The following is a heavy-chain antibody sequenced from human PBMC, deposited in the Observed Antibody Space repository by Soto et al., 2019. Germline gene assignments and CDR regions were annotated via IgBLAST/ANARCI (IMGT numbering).Heavy chain of an antibody. V-gene: IGHV3-72*01. CDR1: GFTFSDHY. CDR2: TRNKANSYTT. D-gene: IGHD6-13*01. CDR3: DRASKVGSWTHFDY. J-gene: IGHJ4*02. Sequence: EVQLVESGGGLVQPGGSLRLSCAASGFTFSDHYIDWVRQAPGKGLEWVGRTRNKANSYTTEYAASVKGRFTISRDDSKASLYLQMISMKTEDTAVYYWDRASKVGSWTHFDYCGQGTLVSVAS.